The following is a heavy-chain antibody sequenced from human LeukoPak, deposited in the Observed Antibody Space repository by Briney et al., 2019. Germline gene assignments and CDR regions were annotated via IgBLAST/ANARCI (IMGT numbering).Heavy chain of an antibody. CDR1: GGXISSYY. D-gene: IGHD6-13*01. Sequence: SETLSLTCTVSGGXISSYYCSWIRQPAGKGLEWIGRIYTSGSTNYNPSLKSRVTMSVDTSKNQFSLKLSSVTAADTAVYYCARIPRQQLSPYYYYGMDVWGQGTTVTVSS. CDR2: IYTSGST. V-gene: IGHV4-4*07. J-gene: IGHJ6*02. CDR3: ARIPRQQLSPYYYYGMDV.